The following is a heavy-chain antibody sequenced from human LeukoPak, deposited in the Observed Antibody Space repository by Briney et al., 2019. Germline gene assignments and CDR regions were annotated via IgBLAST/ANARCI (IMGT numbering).Heavy chain of an antibody. CDR3: GWVSRILSTNPSTFDT. CDR1: GYTFTSYG. V-gene: IGHV1-18*01. J-gene: IGHJ3*02. Sequence: ASVKVSCKASGYTFTSYGISWVQQAPGQGLEWMGWISAYNGNTNYAQKLQGRVTMTTDTSTSTAYMELRSLRSDDTAVYYCGWVSRILSTNPSTFDTWGLRTTVTVSS. CDR2: ISAYNGNT. D-gene: IGHD2-2*01.